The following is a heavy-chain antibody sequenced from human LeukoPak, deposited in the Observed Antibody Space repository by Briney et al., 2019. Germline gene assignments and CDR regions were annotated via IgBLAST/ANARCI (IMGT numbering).Heavy chain of an antibody. V-gene: IGHV3-48*01. CDR2: ISSSSSII. CDR3: ARSLILTGYCLDY. J-gene: IGHJ4*02. D-gene: IGHD3-9*01. Sequence: PGGSLRLSCAASGFTFSSYSMNWVRQAPGKGLEWVSYISSSSSIIYYADSVKGRFTISRDNAKNSLYLQMNSLRAEDTAVYYCARSLILTGYCLDYWGQGTLVTVSS. CDR1: GFTFSSYS.